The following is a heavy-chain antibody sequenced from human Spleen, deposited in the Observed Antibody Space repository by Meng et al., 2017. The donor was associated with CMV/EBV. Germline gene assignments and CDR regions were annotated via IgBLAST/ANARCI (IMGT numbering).Heavy chain of an antibody. CDR2: MTSDGTT. Sequence: GESLKISCVGSGFTFNNYDLHWVRQAPGKGLEWVGFMTSDGTTDSVNDRFIVTRDTSRSVLFLQMSNLRPEDTAVYSCARGRRGPRDYDDGLDVWGQGTAVTVSS. CDR1: GFTFNNYD. J-gene: IGHJ6*02. CDR3: ARGRRGPRDYDDGLDV. V-gene: IGHV3-30*04. D-gene: IGHD3-22*01.